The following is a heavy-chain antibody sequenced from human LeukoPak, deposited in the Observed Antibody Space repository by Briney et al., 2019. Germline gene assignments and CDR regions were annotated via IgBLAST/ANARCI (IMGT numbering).Heavy chain of an antibody. CDR2: IIPILGIA. Sequence: SVKVSCKASGGTFSGYAISWVRQAPGQGLEWMGRIIPILGIANYAQKFQGRVTITADKSTSTAYMELSSLRSEDTAVYYCARGSSSSSIYYYYGMDVWGQGTTVTVSS. CDR1: GGTFSGYA. V-gene: IGHV1-69*04. J-gene: IGHJ6*02. CDR3: ARGSSSSSIYYYYGMDV. D-gene: IGHD6-6*01.